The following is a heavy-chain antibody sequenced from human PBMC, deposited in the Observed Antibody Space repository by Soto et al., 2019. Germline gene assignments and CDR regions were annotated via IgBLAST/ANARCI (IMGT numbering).Heavy chain of an antibody. D-gene: IGHD3-22*01. CDR2: ISYDGSNK. V-gene: IGHV3-30*18. CDR1: GFTFSSYG. Sequence: GGSLRLSCAASGFTFSSYGMHWVRQAPGKGLEWVAVISYDGSNKYYADSVKGRFTISRDNSKNTLYLQMNSLRAEDTAVYYCAKDHPEGYDSSGLIDYWGQGTLVTVSS. CDR3: AKDHPEGYDSSGLIDY. J-gene: IGHJ4*02.